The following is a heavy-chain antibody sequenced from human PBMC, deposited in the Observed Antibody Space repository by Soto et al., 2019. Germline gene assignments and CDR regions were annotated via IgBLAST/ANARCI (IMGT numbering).Heavy chain of an antibody. D-gene: IGHD3-3*01. J-gene: IGHJ6*02. CDR2: IKSKTDGETT. CDR3: TTSLLEWLFYYYYYGMDV. V-gene: IGHV3-15*01. CDR1: GFTFSKAW. Sequence: PGGSLRLSCAASGFTFSKAWMSWVRQIPGKGLEWVGRIKSKTDGETTDYAAPVKGRFTISRDDSKNTLYLQMNSLKTEDTAVYYCTTSLLEWLFYYYYYGMDVWGQGTTVTVSS.